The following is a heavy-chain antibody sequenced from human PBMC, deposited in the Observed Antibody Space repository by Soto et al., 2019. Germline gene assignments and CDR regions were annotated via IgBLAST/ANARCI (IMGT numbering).Heavy chain of an antibody. V-gene: IGHV4-59*01. Sequence: QVQLQESVPGLVKPSETLFLSCSVSGGSISNYYWTWIRQPPGKGLEWIGYIYYRGHTNYNPSLKSRVTISVDTSKNQFSLKLSSVTAADTAVYYCARVSRVSRYYFEYWGQGILVTVSS. CDR1: GGSISNYY. J-gene: IGHJ4*02. CDR3: ARVSRVSRYYFEY. CDR2: IYYRGHT.